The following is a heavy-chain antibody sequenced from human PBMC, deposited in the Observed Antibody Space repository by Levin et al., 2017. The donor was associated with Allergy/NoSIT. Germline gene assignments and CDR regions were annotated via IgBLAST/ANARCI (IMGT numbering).Heavy chain of an antibody. V-gene: IGHV1-2*02. Sequence: ASVKVSCKASGYTFTGYYMPWVRQAPGQGLEWMGWINPNSGGTNYAQKFQGRVTMTRDTSISTAYMELSRLRSDDTAVYYCATPARSSGWYYFDYWGQGTLVTVSS. CDR2: INPNSGGT. D-gene: IGHD6-19*01. CDR1: GYTFTGYY. J-gene: IGHJ4*02. CDR3: ATPARSSGWYYFDY.